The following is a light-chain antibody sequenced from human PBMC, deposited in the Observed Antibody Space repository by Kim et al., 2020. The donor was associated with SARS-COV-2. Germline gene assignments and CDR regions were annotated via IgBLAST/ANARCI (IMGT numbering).Light chain of an antibody. J-gene: IGLJ3*02. CDR1: SSDVGSYNL. CDR2: EVS. CDR3: CSNAGSSTSWV. Sequence: QSITIPCTGTSSDVGSYNLVSWYQHHPGKAPKLMTYEVSKRPSGVSNRFSGSKSGNTASLTISGLQAEDEADYYCCSNAGSSTSWVFGGGTKLTVL. V-gene: IGLV2-23*02.